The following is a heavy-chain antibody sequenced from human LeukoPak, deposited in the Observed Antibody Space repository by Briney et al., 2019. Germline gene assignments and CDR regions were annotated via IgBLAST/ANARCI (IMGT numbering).Heavy chain of an antibody. CDR3: ARGKDGYGPFDY. D-gene: IGHD5-24*01. Sequence: GGSLRLSCAASGFNFRTYAMSWVRQAPGKGLEWVSVIYSGGSTYYADSVKGRFTISRDNSKNTLYLQMNSLRAEDTAVYYCARGKDGYGPFDYWGQGTLVTVSS. CDR1: GFNFRTYA. J-gene: IGHJ4*02. CDR2: IYSGGST. V-gene: IGHV3-53*01.